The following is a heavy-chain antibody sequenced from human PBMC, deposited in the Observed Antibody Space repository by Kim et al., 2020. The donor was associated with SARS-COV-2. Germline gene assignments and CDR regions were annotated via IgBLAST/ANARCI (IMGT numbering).Heavy chain of an antibody. J-gene: IGHJ3*02. CDR1: GFTFSSYS. CDR3: ATTQGVAGSAFDI. Sequence: GGSLRLSCAASGFTFSSYSMNWVRQAPGKGLEWVSSISSSSSYISYADSVKGRFTISRDNAKNSLYLQMNSLRAEDTAVYYCATTQGVAGSAFDIWGQGTMVTVSS. CDR2: ISSSSSYI. D-gene: IGHD6-19*01. V-gene: IGHV3-21*01.